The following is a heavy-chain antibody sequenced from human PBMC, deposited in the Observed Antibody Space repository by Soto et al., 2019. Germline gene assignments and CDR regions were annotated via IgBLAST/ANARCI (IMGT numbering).Heavy chain of an antibody. CDR1: GFTFSSCA. CDR3: AKGRNYDYYYGVDV. Sequence: GGSLRLSCAASGFTFSSCAMGWVRQAPGKGLEWVSDIIDSGGSTYHAASVKGRFTISRDNSKSTLYLQMNSLRAEDTALYYCAKGRNYDYYYGVDVWGQGTTVTVSS. V-gene: IGHV3-23*01. CDR2: IIDSGGST. J-gene: IGHJ6*02.